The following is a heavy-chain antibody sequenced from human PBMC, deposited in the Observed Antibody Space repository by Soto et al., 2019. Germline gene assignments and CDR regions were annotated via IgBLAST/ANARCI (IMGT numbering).Heavy chain of an antibody. CDR2: IIPIFGPA. V-gene: IGHV1-69*06. CDR3: AAPAAYFSISGGIGYYHYGLDV. D-gene: IGHD3-3*02. Sequence: QVQLVQSGAEVQKPGSSVKVSCKASGYTFSNCAISWVRQAPGQGPEWMGGIIPIFGPANFPQKFQGRVTITADKSTSTAYLVLSSLRSDDTAVYYCAAPAAYFSISGGIGYYHYGLDVWGQGTTVTVSS. J-gene: IGHJ6*02. CDR1: GYTFSNCA.